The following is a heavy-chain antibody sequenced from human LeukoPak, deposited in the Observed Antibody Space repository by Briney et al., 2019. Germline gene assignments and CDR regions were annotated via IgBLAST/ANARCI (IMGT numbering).Heavy chain of an antibody. CDR2: IYSGGST. Sequence: PGGSLSLSCAASGFTVSSNYMSWVRQAPGKGLEWVPVIYSGGSTYYADSLKGRFTISRDNSKSTLYLQRNSLRAEDTAVYYFSRGYSYGYRLYYMDGWGKGTTLTLS. V-gene: IGHV3-53*01. CDR3: SRGYSYGYRLYYMDG. D-gene: IGHD5-18*01. CDR1: GFTVSSNY. J-gene: IGHJ6*03.